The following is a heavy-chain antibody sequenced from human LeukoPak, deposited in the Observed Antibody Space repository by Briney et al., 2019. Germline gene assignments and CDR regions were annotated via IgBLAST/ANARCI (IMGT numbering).Heavy chain of an antibody. Sequence: VASVKVSCKASGYTFTSYGISWVRQAPGQGLEWMGWISAYNGNTNYAQKLQGRVTMTTDISTSTAYMELRSLRSDDTAVYYCARDRRTTVTTKDWFDPWGQGTLVTVSS. D-gene: IGHD4-17*01. J-gene: IGHJ5*02. CDR1: GYTFTSYG. CDR2: ISAYNGNT. CDR3: ARDRRTTVTTKDWFDP. V-gene: IGHV1-18*01.